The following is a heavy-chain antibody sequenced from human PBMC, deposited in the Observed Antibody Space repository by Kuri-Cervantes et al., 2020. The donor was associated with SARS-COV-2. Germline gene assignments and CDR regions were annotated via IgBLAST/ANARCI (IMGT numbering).Heavy chain of an antibody. V-gene: IGHV3-21*01. J-gene: IGHJ4*02. Sequence: GGSLRLSCAASGFTFSSYSMNWVRQAPGNGLEWVSSISSSSSYIYYADSVKGRFTISRDNAKNSLYLQMNSLRAEDTAVYYCARVEVTILSADYWGQGTLVTVSS. D-gene: IGHD3-3*01. CDR3: ARVEVTILSADY. CDR1: GFTFSSYS. CDR2: ISSSSSYI.